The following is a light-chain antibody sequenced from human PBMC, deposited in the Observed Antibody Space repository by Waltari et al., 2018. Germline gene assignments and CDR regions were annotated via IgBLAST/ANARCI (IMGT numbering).Light chain of an antibody. CDR1: NSNLGSTT. V-gene: IGLV1-44*01. Sequence: QSVLTQPPSASGTPGQRVTISWSGRNSNLGSTTLNVDHQLPGTAPKLLIYSSNQRPSGVPDRFSASTSGTSASLAISGLQSEDEADYYCAVWDDSLNGRVFGGGTKLTVL. CDR2: SSN. J-gene: IGLJ3*02. CDR3: AVWDDSLNGRV.